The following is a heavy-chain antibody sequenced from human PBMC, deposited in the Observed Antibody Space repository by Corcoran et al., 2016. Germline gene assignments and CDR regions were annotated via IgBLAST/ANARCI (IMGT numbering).Heavy chain of an antibody. CDR3: ARHGGGEDYYFDY. CDR2: IYYSGST. D-gene: IGHD3-16*01. CDR1: GGSISSSNYY. Sequence: QLQLQESGPGLVKPSETLSLTCTVSGGSISSSNYYWGWIRQPPGKGLEWIGNIYYSGSTFYNPSLKSRVTISVDTSKNQFSLRLSTVTAADTAGYYCARHGGGEDYYFDYWGQGTLVTVSS. V-gene: IGHV4-39*01. J-gene: IGHJ4*02.